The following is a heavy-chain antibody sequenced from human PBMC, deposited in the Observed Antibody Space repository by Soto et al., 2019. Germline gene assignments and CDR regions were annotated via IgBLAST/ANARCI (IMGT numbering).Heavy chain of an antibody. CDR1: GGTFSSYA. CDR3: ARDRRGGELLDAFDI. V-gene: IGHV1-69*01. Sequence: QVQLVQSGAEVKKPGSSVKVSCKASGGTFSSYAISWVRQAPGQGLEWMGGIIPIFSTENYAQKFQGRVTITADESTSTAYMELSSLRSEDTAVYYCARDRRGGELLDAFDIWGQGTMVTGSS. J-gene: IGHJ3*02. D-gene: IGHD1-26*01. CDR2: IIPIFSTE.